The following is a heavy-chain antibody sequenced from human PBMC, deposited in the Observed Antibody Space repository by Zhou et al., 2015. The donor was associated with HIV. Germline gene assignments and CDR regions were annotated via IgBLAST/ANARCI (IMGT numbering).Heavy chain of an antibody. CDR1: GGTFSSYA. D-gene: IGHD3-16*01. CDR2: IIPIFGTA. Sequence: QVQLVQSGAEVKKPGSSVKVSCKASGGTFSSYAISWVRQAPGQGLEWMGGIIPIFGTANYAQKFQGRVTITADESTSTAYMELSSLRSEDTAVYYCARGGDFYMITFGGNERDYYYGMDVWGQGTTVTVSS. V-gene: IGHV1-69*01. CDR3: ARGGDFYMITFGGNERDYYYGMDV. J-gene: IGHJ6*02.